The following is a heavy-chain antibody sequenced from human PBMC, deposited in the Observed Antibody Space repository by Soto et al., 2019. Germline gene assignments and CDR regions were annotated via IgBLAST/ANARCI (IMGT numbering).Heavy chain of an antibody. J-gene: IGHJ4*02. D-gene: IGHD3-3*01. CDR2: ISYDGSNK. CDR1: GFTFSSYG. V-gene: IGHV3-30*18. Sequence: GGSLRLSCAASGFTFSSYGMHWVRQAPGKGLEWVAVISYDGSNKYYADSVKGRFTISRDNSKNTLYLQMNSLRAEDTAVYYCAKNRGSGYIVPPFDYWGQGTLVTVSS. CDR3: AKNRGSGYIVPPFDY.